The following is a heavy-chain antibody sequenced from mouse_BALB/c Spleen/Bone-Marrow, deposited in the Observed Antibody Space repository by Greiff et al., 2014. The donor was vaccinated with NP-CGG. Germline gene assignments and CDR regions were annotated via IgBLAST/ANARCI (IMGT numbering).Heavy chain of an antibody. V-gene: IGHV14-3*02. CDR1: GFNIKDTY. CDR3: ATYYCGSSWGFAY. J-gene: IGHJ3*01. D-gene: IGHD1-1*01. CDR2: IGPANGNT. Sequence: EVQLQQSGAGFVKPGASVKLSCTASGFNIKDTYMHWVSQRPEQGLEWIGRIGPANGNTKYDPNFKGKATITTAPSSNTAYLQLSSLTSEDTAFYYCATYYCGSSWGFAYWGQGTLVTVSA.